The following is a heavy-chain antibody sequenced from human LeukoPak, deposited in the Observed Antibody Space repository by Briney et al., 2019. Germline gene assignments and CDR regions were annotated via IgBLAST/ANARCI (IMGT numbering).Heavy chain of an antibody. J-gene: IGHJ5*02. CDR2: LDWDNDE. V-gene: IGHV2-70*01. CDR1: GFSLTTPGMC. CDR3: ARAMVSSGYYSSFNA. Sequence: ESGPTLVNPTQTLTLTCTFSGFSLTTPGMCVGWIRQPPGKALEWLALLDWDNDEYYTPSLKTRLTISKGTSKNQVVLTMSNMDPVDTATYFCARAMVSSGYYSSFNAWGPGTLVTVSS. D-gene: IGHD3-22*01.